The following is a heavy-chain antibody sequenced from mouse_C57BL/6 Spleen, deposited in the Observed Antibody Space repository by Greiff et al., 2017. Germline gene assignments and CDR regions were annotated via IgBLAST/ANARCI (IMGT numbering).Heavy chain of an antibody. J-gene: IGHJ2*01. V-gene: IGHV1-52*01. Sequence: VQLQQPGAELVRPGSSVKLSCKASGYTFTSYWMHWVKQRPIQGLEWIGNIDPSDSETHYNQKFKDKATLTVDKSSSTAYMQLSSLTSEDSAVYYCARFLTGIGFDYGGQGTTLTVSS. CDR2: IDPSDSET. CDR1: GYTFTSYW. D-gene: IGHD4-1*01. CDR3: ARFLTGIGFDY.